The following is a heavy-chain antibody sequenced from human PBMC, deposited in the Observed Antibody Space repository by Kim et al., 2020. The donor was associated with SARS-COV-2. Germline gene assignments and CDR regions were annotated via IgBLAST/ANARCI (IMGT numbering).Heavy chain of an antibody. V-gene: IGHV3-23*01. J-gene: IGHJ6*02. Sequence: GGSLRLSCAASGFTFSSYAMSWVRQAPGKGLEWVSAISGSGGSTYYADSVKGRFTISRDNSKNTLYLQMNSLRAEDTAVYYCAKDSRELRYYYYGMDVWGQGTTVTVSS. CDR2: ISGSGGST. CDR3: AKDSRELRYYYYGMDV. D-gene: IGHD1-26*01. CDR1: GFTFSSYA.